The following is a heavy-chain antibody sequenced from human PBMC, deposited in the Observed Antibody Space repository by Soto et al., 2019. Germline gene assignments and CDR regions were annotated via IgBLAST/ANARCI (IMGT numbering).Heavy chain of an antibody. J-gene: IGHJ6*02. CDR1: GFTFSSYA. CDR2: ISGSGGST. CDR3: AKGLGITIFGTHYYYYGMDV. D-gene: IGHD3-3*01. Sequence: PGGSLRLSCAASGFTFSSYAMSWVRQAPGKGLEWVSAISGSGGSTYYADSVKGRFTISRDNSKNTLYLQMNSLRAEDTAVYYCAKGLGITIFGTHYYYYGMDVWGQGTTVTVSS. V-gene: IGHV3-23*01.